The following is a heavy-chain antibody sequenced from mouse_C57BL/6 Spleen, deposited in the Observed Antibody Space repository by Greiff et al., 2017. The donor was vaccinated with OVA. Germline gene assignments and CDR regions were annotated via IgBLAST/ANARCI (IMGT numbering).Heavy chain of an antibody. J-gene: IGHJ2*01. CDR3: TRGGYYDY. CDR1: GYTFTDYE. Sequence: VKLQESGAELVRPGASVTLSCKASGYTFTDYEMHWVKQTPVHGLEWIGAIDPETGGTAYNQKFKGKAILTADKSSSTAYMELRSLTSEDSAVYYCTRGGYYDYWGQGTTLTVSS. D-gene: IGHD2-3*01. V-gene: IGHV1-15*01. CDR2: IDPETGGT.